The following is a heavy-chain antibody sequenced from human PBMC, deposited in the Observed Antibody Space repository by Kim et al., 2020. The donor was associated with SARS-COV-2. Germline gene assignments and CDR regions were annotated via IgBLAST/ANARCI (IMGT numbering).Heavy chain of an antibody. CDR2: ITPDGSVK. CDR1: GFSFSRQW. V-gene: IGHV3-7*01. Sequence: GWSLRLSCAASGFSFSRQWMCWVRRAPGKGLEWVATITPDGSVKFYVDSLKGRFTISRDNAKDSVFLQMNSLTVGDTAVYYCARGALDLWGQGTLVTVSS. D-gene: IGHD3-16*01. CDR3: ARGALDL. J-gene: IGHJ5*02.